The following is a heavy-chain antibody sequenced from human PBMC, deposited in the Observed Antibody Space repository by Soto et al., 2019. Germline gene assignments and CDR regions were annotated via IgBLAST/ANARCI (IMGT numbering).Heavy chain of an antibody. Sequence: QVQLVQSGAEVKQPGASMKVSCKASGYIFSDNYIHWVRQAPGQGLEWMAWINPKSGGTNYARNFQGRVALTRDTSISTAYMDLSRPTSDDTAVYYCARAREDSSGWFDYWGQGSLVTVSS. V-gene: IGHV1-2*02. J-gene: IGHJ4*02. CDR1: GYIFSDNY. CDR3: ARAREDSSGWFDY. CDR2: INPKSGGT. D-gene: IGHD6-19*01.